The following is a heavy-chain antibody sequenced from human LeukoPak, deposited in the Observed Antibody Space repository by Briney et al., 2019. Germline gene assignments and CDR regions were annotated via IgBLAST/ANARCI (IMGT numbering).Heavy chain of an antibody. CDR1: GFTFSSYA. CDR2: ISGSGGST. CDR3: AKDMDSSGYYYWYFDL. V-gene: IGHV3-23*01. Sequence: GGSLRLSCAASGFTFSSYAMSWVRQAPGKGLEWVSAISGSGGSTYYADSVKGRFTISRDNSKNTLYLQMNSLRAEDTAVYCCAKDMDSSGYYYWYFDLWGRGTLVTVSS. J-gene: IGHJ2*01. D-gene: IGHD3-22*01.